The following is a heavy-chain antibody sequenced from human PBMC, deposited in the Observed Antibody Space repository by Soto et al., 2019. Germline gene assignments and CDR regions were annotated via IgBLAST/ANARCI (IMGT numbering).Heavy chain of an antibody. CDR1: GYTFTSYA. CDR3: ARDGMTKGWFDP. CDR2: INAGNGNT. J-gene: IGHJ5*02. V-gene: IGHV1-3*01. Sequence: QVQLVQSGAEVKKPGASVKVSCKASGYTFTSYAMHWVRQAPGQRLEWMGWINAGNGNTKYSQKFQGRVTITRDTSASTAYMELSSLRSEDTAAYYCARDGMTKGWFDPWGQGTLVTVSS. D-gene: IGHD1-1*01.